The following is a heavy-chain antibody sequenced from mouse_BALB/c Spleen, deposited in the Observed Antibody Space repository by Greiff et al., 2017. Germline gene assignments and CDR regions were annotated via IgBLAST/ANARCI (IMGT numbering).Heavy chain of an antibody. CDR2: INPSTGYT. J-gene: IGHJ2*01. D-gene: IGHD2-4*01. CDR3: ARSMIGGYFDY. V-gene: IGHV1-7*01. CDR1: GYTFTSYW. Sequence: VQLQQSGAELAKPGASVKMSCKASGYTFTSYWMHWVKQRPGQGLEWIGYINPSTGYTEYNQKFKDKATLTADKSSSTAYMQLSSLTSEDSAVYYCARSMIGGYFDYWGQGTTLTVSS.